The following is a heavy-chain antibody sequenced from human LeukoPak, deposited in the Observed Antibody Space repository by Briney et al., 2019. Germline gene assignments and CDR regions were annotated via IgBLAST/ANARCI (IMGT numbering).Heavy chain of an antibody. CDR2: ISGSGGST. V-gene: IGHV3-23*01. J-gene: IGHJ4*02. D-gene: IGHD3-22*01. CDR1: GFTFSSYA. Sequence: GGSLRLSCAASGFTFSSYAMSWVRQAPGKGLEWVSAISGSGGSTYYADSVKGRFTISRDNSKNTLYLQMNSLRAEDTAVYYCATEYNYYGSSGYLDYWGQGTLVTVSS. CDR3: ATEYNYYGSSGYLDY.